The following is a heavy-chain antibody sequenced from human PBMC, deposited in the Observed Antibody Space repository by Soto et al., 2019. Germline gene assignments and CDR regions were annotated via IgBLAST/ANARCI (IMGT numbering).Heavy chain of an antibody. J-gene: IGHJ5*02. CDR2: ISSSGGSR. D-gene: IGHD1-1*01. CDR1: GFNFNTFA. Sequence: EEQVSESGGALVQPGGSLRLSCAASGFNFNTFAMSWIRQAPGKGLEWVSHISSSGGSRDYADSVRGRFTISRDNSKNVLFLQMNSLRADDTATYYCAKDPPSPWTANWVDPGGKGTLVTVS. V-gene: IGHV3-23*01. CDR3: AKDPPSPWTANWVDP.